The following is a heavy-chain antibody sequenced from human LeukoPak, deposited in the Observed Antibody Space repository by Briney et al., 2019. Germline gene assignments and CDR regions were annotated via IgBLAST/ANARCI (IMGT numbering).Heavy chain of an antibody. Sequence: PSETLSLTCTVSGGSISSYYWSWIRQPAGKGLEWIGRISTSGSTNYSPSLKSRVTISVDTSKNQFSLKLSSVTAADTAVYYCARDSGSYTGEFDPWGQGTLVTVSS. D-gene: IGHD1-26*01. CDR1: GGSISSYY. CDR2: ISTSGST. V-gene: IGHV4-4*07. J-gene: IGHJ5*02. CDR3: ARDSGSYTGEFDP.